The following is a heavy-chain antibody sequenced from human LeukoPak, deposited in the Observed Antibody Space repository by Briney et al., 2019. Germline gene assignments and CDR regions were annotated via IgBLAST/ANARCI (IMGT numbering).Heavy chain of an antibody. Sequence: GGSLRLSCAASGFTFSSFGMSWVRQAPGKGLEWVSAISSTGGTAYYADSVKGRFTISRDNAKNTLYLQMNSLRVEDTSVYYCARDYYMGIVDQWGQGTRVTVSS. J-gene: IGHJ5*02. CDR1: GFTFSSFG. D-gene: IGHD3-22*01. CDR3: ARDYYMGIVDQ. CDR2: ISSTGGTA. V-gene: IGHV3-23*01.